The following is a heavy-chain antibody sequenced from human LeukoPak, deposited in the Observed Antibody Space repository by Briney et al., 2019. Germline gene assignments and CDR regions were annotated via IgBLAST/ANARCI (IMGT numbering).Heavy chain of an antibody. CDR2: ISGSGNT. CDR3: AKGRSSGSPYYFDY. D-gene: IGHD3-22*01. V-gene: IGHV3-23*01. Sequence: PGGSLRLSCAASGFTLSSYAMSWVRQAPGKGLEWVSAISGSGNTYHADSVKGRFTISRDNSKNTLYLQMNSLRAEDTAVYYCAKGRSSGSPYYFDYWGQGTLVTVSS. J-gene: IGHJ4*02. CDR1: GFTLSSYA.